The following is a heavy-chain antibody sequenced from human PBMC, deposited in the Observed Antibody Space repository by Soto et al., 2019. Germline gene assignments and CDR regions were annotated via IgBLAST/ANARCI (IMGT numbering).Heavy chain of an antibody. CDR2: IYYSGST. CDR3: ARQHYDFWRGYDRTNWFDP. CDR1: GGSISSYY. J-gene: IGHJ5*02. V-gene: IGHV4-59*01. Sequence: PSETLSLTCTVSGGSISSYYWSWIRQSPGKGLEWIGCIYYSGSTNYNPSLKSRVTISVDTSKNQFSLKLSSVTAADTAVYYCARQHYDFWRGYDRTNWFDPWGQGTLVTVSS. D-gene: IGHD3-3*01.